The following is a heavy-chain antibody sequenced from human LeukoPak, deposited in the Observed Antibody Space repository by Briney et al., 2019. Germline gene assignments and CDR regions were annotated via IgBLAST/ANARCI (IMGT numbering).Heavy chain of an antibody. Sequence: GGSLRLSCAASGLTFSRYWMHWVRQAPGKGLVWVSRINSDGNSTNYADSVKGRFTISRDNAKNTLYLQMNSLRAEDTAVYYCARDLDHYYGSGGGYWGQGTLVTVSS. J-gene: IGHJ4*02. D-gene: IGHD3-10*01. CDR1: GLTFSRYW. CDR2: INSDGNST. V-gene: IGHV3-74*01. CDR3: ARDLDHYYGSGGGY.